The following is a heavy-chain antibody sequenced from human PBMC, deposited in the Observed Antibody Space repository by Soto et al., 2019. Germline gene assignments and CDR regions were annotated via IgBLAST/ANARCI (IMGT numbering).Heavy chain of an antibody. CDR3: AMKSGPYIWNFRYFDY. J-gene: IGHJ4*02. V-gene: IGHV1-8*02. Sequence: ASVKVSCKASGYTFTSCDINWVRQATGQGLEWMGWMNPNSGNTGHAQKFQGRVTMTRNTSISTVYMELSSLGSDDTAVYYCAMKSGPYIWNFRYFDYWGQGTLVTVS. CDR1: GYTFTSCD. CDR2: MNPNSGNT. D-gene: IGHD1-7*01.